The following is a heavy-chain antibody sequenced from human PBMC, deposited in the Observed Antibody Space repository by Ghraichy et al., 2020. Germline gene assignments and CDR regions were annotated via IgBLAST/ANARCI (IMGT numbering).Heavy chain of an antibody. V-gene: IGHV3-23*01. D-gene: IGHD6-13*01. CDR3: SKDPPPLLNWPKSSSWSLPDY. J-gene: IGHJ4*02. Sequence: GGSLRLSCAASGFTFSSYAMSWVRQAPGKGLEWVSAISGSGGSTYYADSVKGRFTISRDNSKNTLYLQMNSLRAEDTAVYYCSKDPPPLLNWPKSSSWSLPDYWGQGTLVTVSS. CDR1: GFTFSSYA. CDR2: ISGSGGST.